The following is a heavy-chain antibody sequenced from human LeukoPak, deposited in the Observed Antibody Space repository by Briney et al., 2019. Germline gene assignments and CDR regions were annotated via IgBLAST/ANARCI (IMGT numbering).Heavy chain of an antibody. D-gene: IGHD3-10*01. CDR2: MNPNSGNT. CDR1: GYTFTSYD. J-gene: IGHJ3*02. Sequence: ASVKVSCKASGYTFTSYDINWVRQATGQGLEWMGWMNPNSGNTGYAQKFQGRVTMTRNTSISTAYMGLSSLRSEDTAVYYCAREDALWFGELLFDAFDIWGQGTMVTVSS. V-gene: IGHV1-8*01. CDR3: AREDALWFGELLFDAFDI.